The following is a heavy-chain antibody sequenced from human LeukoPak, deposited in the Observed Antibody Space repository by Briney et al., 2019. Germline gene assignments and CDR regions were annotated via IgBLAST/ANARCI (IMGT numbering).Heavy chain of an antibody. J-gene: IGHJ3*02. CDR2: IFYSGST. Sequence: SETLSLTCTVSSGSISTSNYYWGWVRQPPGKTLEWIGNIFYSGSTYYSPSLKSRVTISLDTSRNQFSLKLNSVTAADTAVYYCAKSNGYGLIDIWGKGTMVTVSS. V-gene: IGHV4-39*07. D-gene: IGHD3-22*01. CDR3: AKSNGYGLIDI. CDR1: SGSISTSNYY.